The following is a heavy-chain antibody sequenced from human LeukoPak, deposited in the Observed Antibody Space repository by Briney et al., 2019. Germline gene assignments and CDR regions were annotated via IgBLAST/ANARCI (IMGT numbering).Heavy chain of an antibody. D-gene: IGHD3-22*01. CDR1: GGPISSYY. Sequence: SDTLSLTCTVSGGPISSYYWSWIQQPPPKRLHLAGQTHSTGSTNYNPSLKSRVTISVDTSKNQFSLKLSSATAADTAVYYCARAPDYYDSSGYYLPSVPFDIWGQGTMVTVSS. V-gene: IGHV4-59*01. J-gene: IGHJ3*02. CDR2: THSTGST. CDR3: ARAPDYYDSSGYYLPSVPFDI.